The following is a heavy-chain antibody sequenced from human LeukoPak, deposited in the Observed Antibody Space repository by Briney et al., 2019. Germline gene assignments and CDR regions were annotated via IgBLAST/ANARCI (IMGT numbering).Heavy chain of an antibody. CDR1: GGTFSSYA. CDR3: ARERGYCTNGVCQYYFDY. CDR2: IIPIFGTA. D-gene: IGHD2-8*01. Sequence: SVKVSCKASGGTFSSYAISWVRQAPGQGLEWMGGIIPIFGTANYAQKFQGRVTITADESTSTAYMELSSLRSEDTAVYYCARERGYCTNGVCQYYFDYWGQGTLVTVSS. J-gene: IGHJ4*02. V-gene: IGHV1-69*13.